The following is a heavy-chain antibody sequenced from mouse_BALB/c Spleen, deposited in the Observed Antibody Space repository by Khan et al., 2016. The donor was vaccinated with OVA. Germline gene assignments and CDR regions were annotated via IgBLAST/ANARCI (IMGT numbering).Heavy chain of an antibody. Sequence: QVQLKESGPGLVAPSQSLSITCTVSGFSLITYGVHWVRQSPGKGLEWLGVIWAGGSTNYNSALMSRLSISKDNSTSPVFLKMNSLQTDDTAMYYCARETADYGDYDAMDYWGQGTSVTVSS. CDR2: IWAGGST. D-gene: IGHD2-13*01. J-gene: IGHJ4*01. CDR3: ARETADYGDYDAMDY. V-gene: IGHV2-9*02. CDR1: GFSLITYG.